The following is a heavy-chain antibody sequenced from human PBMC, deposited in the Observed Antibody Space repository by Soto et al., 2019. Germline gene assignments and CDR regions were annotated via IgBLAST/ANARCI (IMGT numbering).Heavy chain of an antibody. CDR1: GGSINSRSYY. D-gene: IGHD5-12*01. Sequence: PSETLSLTCSVSGGSINSRSYYWGWIRQPPGKGLEWIGNIYYSGATYLSPSLKSRVTISVDTSKNQFSLSLSSVTAADTAVYYCARQWCGHAYPSFYGMDVWGQATTVTVSS. CDR2: IYYSGAT. V-gene: IGHV4-39*01. J-gene: IGHJ6*02. CDR3: ARQWCGHAYPSFYGMDV.